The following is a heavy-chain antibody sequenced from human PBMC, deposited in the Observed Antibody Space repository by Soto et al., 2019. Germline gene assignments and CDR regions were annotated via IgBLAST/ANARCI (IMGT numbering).Heavy chain of an antibody. CDR2: IYYIGNT. CDR1: GGSISTRSSY. D-gene: IGHD3-22*01. V-gene: IGHV4-39*02. Sequence: SETLSLTCTVSGGSISTRSSYWVWIRQPPGKGLEWIGSIYYIGNTYYNPSLKSRVAISVDSSKTRLSLKLSSVTTADTAVYYCACQSYESRGYHHAYRGQGTLVPVSS. J-gene: IGHJ4*02. CDR3: ACQSYESRGYHHAY.